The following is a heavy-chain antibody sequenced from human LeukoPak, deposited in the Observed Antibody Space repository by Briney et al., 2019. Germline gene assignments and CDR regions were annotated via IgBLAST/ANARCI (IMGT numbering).Heavy chain of an antibody. CDR1: GGSISSYY. D-gene: IGHD3-22*01. CDR2: IYYSGST. V-gene: IGHV4-59*01. CDR3: ARVDSWFDP. J-gene: IGHJ5*02. Sequence: KPSETLSPTCTVSGGSISSYYWSWIRQPPGKGLEWIGYIYYSGSTNYNPSLKSRVTISVDTSKNQFSLKLSSVTAADTAVYYCARVDSWFDPWGQGTLVTVSS.